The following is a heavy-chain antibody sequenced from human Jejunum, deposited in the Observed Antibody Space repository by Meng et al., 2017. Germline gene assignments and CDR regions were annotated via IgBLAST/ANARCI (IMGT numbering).Heavy chain of an antibody. CDR1: GYTFTNYY. V-gene: IGHV1-46*01. D-gene: IGHD3-16*01. J-gene: IGHJ4*02. CDR3: ARASRVLGGFDY. CDR2: INTSVGYT. Sequence: QGQLGQTGAEVKKPGALVKVSCKASGYTFTNYYMHWVRQAPGQGLEWMGIINTSVGYTSHAQKFQGRVTMTRDTSTSTVHMEVSSLRSADTAVYYCARASRVLGGFDYWGQGTLVTVSS.